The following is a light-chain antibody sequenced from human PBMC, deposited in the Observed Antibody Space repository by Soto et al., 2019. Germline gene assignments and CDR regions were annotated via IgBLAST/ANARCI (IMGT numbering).Light chain of an antibody. CDR3: QQYNAWPLT. J-gene: IGKJ4*01. Sequence: EIVMTQSPATLSVSPGERATLSCRASQSVSSNLAWYQQKPDQAPRLLIYGASTRATGIPARFSGSGSGTEFTLTISSLQSEDFALYYCQQYNAWPLTFGGGTKVEIK. CDR1: QSVSSN. V-gene: IGKV3-15*01. CDR2: GAS.